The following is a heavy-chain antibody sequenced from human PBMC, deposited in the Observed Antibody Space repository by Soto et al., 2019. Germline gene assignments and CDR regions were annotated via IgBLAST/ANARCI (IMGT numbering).Heavy chain of an antibody. CDR3: AIVDWSYWYFDL. CDR2: IYYSGST. CDR1: GASVSSATYY. D-gene: IGHD3-9*01. Sequence: QVQLQESGPGLVKPSETLSLTCTVSGASVSSATYYWSWIRQPPGKGLEWIAHIYYSGSTDYNPSLKSRVTTALDTSKNQFSLKLSSVTAADTAVYYCAIVDWSYWYFDLWGRGTQVPVSS. J-gene: IGHJ2*01. V-gene: IGHV4-61*01.